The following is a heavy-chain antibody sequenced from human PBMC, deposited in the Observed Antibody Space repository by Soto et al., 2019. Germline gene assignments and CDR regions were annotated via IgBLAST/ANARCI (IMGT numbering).Heavy chain of an antibody. CDR1: GYSLTSYW. CDR3: ARRLGITIFGVVDAFDI. J-gene: IGHJ3*02. CDR2: IDPSDSYT. V-gene: IGHV5-10-1*01. Sequence: GESLKISCKGSGYSLTSYWISWVRQMPGKGLEWMGRIDPSDSYTNYSPSFQGHVTISADKSISTAYLQWSSLKASDTAMYYCARRLGITIFGVVDAFDIWGQGTMVTVSS. D-gene: IGHD3-3*01.